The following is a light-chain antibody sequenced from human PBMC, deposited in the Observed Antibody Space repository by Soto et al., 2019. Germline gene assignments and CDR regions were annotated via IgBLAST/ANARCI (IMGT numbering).Light chain of an antibody. CDR1: TSNIGNHY. CDR2: RNN. Sequence: QSVLTQPPSASGTPGQMVSISCSGSTSNIGNHYVFWYQHLPGTPPKLLIFRNNQRPSGVPYRFSGSGSGTSASLAISGLRSEDEADYYCATWDDTLRGYVFGTGTKVT. J-gene: IGLJ1*01. V-gene: IGLV1-47*01. CDR3: ATWDDTLRGYV.